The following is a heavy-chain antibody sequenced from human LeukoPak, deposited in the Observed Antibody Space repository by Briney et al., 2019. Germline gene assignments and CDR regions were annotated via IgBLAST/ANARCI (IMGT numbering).Heavy chain of an antibody. Sequence: NASETLSLTCAVYDGSFSGYYWSWIRQPPGKGLEWIGEINHSGSTNYNPSLKSRVTISLDTSKSQFSLKVRYVTAADTAVYYCAREVIYGSGSYYTSWGQGTLVTVSS. CDR1: DGSFSGYY. J-gene: IGHJ4*02. V-gene: IGHV4-34*01. CDR3: AREVIYGSGSYYTS. CDR2: INHSGST. D-gene: IGHD3-10*01.